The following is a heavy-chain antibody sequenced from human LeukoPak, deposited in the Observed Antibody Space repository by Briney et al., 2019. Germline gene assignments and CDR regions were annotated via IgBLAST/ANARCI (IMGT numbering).Heavy chain of an antibody. Sequence: SETLSLTCTVSGGSISSYYWSWIRQPAGKGLEWIGRIYTSGSTNYNPSLKSRVTISVDTSKNQFSLKLSSVTAADTAVYYCAGEDVDSGSYYYFDYWGQGTLVTVSS. CDR3: AGEDVDSGSYYYFDY. V-gene: IGHV4-4*07. CDR1: GGSISSYY. J-gene: IGHJ4*02. CDR2: IYTSGST. D-gene: IGHD1-26*01.